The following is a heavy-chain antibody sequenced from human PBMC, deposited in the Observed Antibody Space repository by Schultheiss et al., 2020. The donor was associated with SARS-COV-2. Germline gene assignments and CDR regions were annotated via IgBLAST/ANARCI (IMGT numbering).Heavy chain of an antibody. Sequence: SETLSLTCAVSGGSISSSYYWSWIRQPPGKGLEWIGYIYYSGSTNYNPSLKSRVTISVDTSKNQFSLKLSSVTAADTAVYYCARVAFRILDHWGQGTLVTVSS. CDR3: ARVAFRILDH. D-gene: IGHD2/OR15-2a*01. V-gene: IGHV4-59*12. CDR1: GGSISSSYY. J-gene: IGHJ4*02. CDR2: IYYSGST.